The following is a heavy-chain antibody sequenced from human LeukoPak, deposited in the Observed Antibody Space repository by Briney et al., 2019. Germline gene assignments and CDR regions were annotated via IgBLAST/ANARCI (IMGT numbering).Heavy chain of an antibody. V-gene: IGHV3-11*03. D-gene: IGHD3-22*01. J-gene: IGHJ4*02. Sequence: GGSLRLSCAASGFTFSDYYMSWIRQAPGKGLEWVSYITSSSTYTNYADSVKGRFTVSRDNAKYSLYLQMNSLRAEDTAVYYCARSKEAHYHDRSGYWSSFDYWGQGILVTVSS. CDR1: GFTFSDYY. CDR2: ITSSSTYT. CDR3: ARSKEAHYHDRSGYWSSFDY.